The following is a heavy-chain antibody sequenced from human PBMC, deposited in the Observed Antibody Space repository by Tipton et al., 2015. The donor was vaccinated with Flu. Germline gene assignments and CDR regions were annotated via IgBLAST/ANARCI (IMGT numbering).Heavy chain of an antibody. D-gene: IGHD3-3*01. CDR1: GFIFSSYS. J-gene: IGHJ5*02. Sequence: SLRLSCEVSGFIFSSYSMNWVRQAPGKGLEWLSYISSSSGTIYYAASVRGRFTISRDNAKNSVYLQMNSLTAEDTGVYYCARKLTSFGENWFDPWGQGTLVTVSS. CDR2: ISSSSGTI. V-gene: IGHV3-48*04. CDR3: ARKLTSFGENWFDP.